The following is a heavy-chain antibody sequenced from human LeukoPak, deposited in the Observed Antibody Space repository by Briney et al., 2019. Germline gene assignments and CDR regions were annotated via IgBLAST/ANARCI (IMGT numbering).Heavy chain of an antibody. CDR2: IYYSGST. V-gene: IGHV4-39*01. J-gene: IGHJ4*02. Sequence: SETLSLTCTVSGGSISSSSYYWGWIRQPPGKGLEWIGSIYYSGSTYYNPSLKSRVTISVDTSKNQFSLKLGSVTAADTAVYYCARHLTYSSSWYKQDYWGQGTLVTVSS. CDR1: GGSISSSSYY. D-gene: IGHD6-13*01. CDR3: ARHLTYSSSWYKQDY.